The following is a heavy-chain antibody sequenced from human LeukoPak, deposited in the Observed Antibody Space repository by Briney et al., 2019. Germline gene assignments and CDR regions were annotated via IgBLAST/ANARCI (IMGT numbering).Heavy chain of an antibody. CDR1: GFTFTSYS. CDR3: ARDKFTALPDGYFDY. CDR2: ISSSSNYI. J-gene: IGHJ4*02. D-gene: IGHD2-21*02. Sequence: SLRPSCAPSGFTFTSYSINWVRQAPGGGLGWVSSISSSSNYIYYADSVTGRFTISRDNAKSALYLQMNSLRAADTAVYYCARDKFTALPDGYFDYWGQGTLVTVSS. V-gene: IGHV3-21*01.